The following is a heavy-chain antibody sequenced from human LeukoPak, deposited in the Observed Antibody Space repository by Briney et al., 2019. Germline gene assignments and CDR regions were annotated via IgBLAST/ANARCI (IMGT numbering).Heavy chain of an antibody. D-gene: IGHD6-13*01. CDR3: ARQGIAAAGTSSHFDY. J-gene: IGHJ4*02. Sequence: ASVKVSCKASGYTFTSYYMHWVRQAPGQGLEWMGIINPSGGSTSYAQKFQGRVTMTRDTSTSTVYMELSSLRSEDTAVYYCARQGIAAAGTSSHFDYWGQGTLVTVSS. V-gene: IGHV1-46*01. CDR1: GYTFTSYY. CDR2: INPSGGST.